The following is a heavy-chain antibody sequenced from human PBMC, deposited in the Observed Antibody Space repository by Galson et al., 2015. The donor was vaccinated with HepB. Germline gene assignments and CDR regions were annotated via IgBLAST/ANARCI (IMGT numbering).Heavy chain of an antibody. V-gene: IGHV1-2*06. J-gene: IGHJ6*03. CDR1: GYTFTGYY. D-gene: IGHD3-3*01. Sequence: SVKVSCKASGYTFTGYYMHWVRQAPGQGLEWMGRINPNSGGTNYAQKFQGRVTMTRDTSISTAYMELSRLRSDDTAVYYCARVARFLEWLLDMDVWGKGTTVTVSS. CDR3: ARVARFLEWLLDMDV. CDR2: INPNSGGT.